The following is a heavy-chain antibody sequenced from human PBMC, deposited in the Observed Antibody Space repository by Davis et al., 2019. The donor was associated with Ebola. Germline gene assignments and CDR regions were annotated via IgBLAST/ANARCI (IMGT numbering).Heavy chain of an antibody. CDR2: ISGSGGST. Sequence: GGSLRLSCAASGFTFSSYAMSWVRQAPGKGLEWVSAISGSGGSTYYADSVKGRFTISRDNSKNTLYLQMNSLRAEDSAVYYCTKAGGYHGFDYWGQGTQVTVSP. CDR1: GFTFSSYA. J-gene: IGHJ4*01. D-gene: IGHD3-16*01. V-gene: IGHV3-23*01. CDR3: TKAGGYHGFDY.